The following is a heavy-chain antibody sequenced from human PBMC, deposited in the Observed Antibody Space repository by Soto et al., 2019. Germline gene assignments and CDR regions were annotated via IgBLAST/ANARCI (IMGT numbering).Heavy chain of an antibody. CDR2: IYPGDSDT. CDR1: GYSFTSYW. V-gene: IGHV5-51*01. D-gene: IGHD3-9*01. CDR3: ARLGYYDILTGYFDP. J-gene: IGHJ5*02. Sequence: GESLKISCRGSGYSFTSYWIGWVRQMPGKGLEWMGIIYPGDSDTRYSPSFQGQVTISADKSISTAYLQWSSLKASDTAMYYCARLGYYDILTGYFDPWGQGTLVTVSS.